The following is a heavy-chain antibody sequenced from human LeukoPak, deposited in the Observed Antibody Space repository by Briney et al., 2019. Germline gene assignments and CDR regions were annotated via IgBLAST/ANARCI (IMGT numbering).Heavy chain of an antibody. D-gene: IGHD1-26*01. CDR2: IYYSGST. CDR3: ARVVVGATGGWFDP. J-gene: IGHJ5*02. CDR1: GGSISSSSYY. V-gene: IGHV4-39*07. Sequence: SETLSLTCTVSGGSISSSSYYWGWIHQPPGKGLEWIGSIYYSGSTYYNPSLKSRVTISVDTSKNQFSLKLSSVTAADTAVYYCARVVVGATGGWFDPWGQGTLVTVSS.